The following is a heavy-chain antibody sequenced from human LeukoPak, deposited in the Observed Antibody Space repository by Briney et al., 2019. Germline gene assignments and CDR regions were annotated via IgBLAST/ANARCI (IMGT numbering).Heavy chain of an antibody. V-gene: IGHV1-8*02. CDR3: ARERRGFGELRDYYYYYMDV. J-gene: IGHJ6*03. CDR1: GGTFSSYA. CDR2: MNPNSGNT. Sequence: ASVKVSCKASGGTFSSYAISWVRQAPGQGLEWMGWMNPNSGNTGYAQKFQGRVTMTRNTSISTAYMELSSLRSEDTAVYYCARERRGFGELRDYYYYYMDVWGKGTTVTISS. D-gene: IGHD3-10*01.